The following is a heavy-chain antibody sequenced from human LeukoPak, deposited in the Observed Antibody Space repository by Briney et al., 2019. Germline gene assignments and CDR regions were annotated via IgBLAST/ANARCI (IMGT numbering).Heavy chain of an antibody. V-gene: IGHV1-18*01. CDR1: GGTFSSYG. CDR3: ARGRSYYDFWSGYYPRYYYYYMDV. CDR2: ISAYNGNT. D-gene: IGHD3-3*01. J-gene: IGHJ6*03. Sequence: SSVKVSCKASGGTFSSYGISWVRQAPGQGLEWMGWISAYNGNTNYAQKLQGRVTMTTDTSTSTAYMELRSLRSDDTAVYYCARGRSYYDFWSGYYPRYYYYYMDVWGKGTTVTVSS.